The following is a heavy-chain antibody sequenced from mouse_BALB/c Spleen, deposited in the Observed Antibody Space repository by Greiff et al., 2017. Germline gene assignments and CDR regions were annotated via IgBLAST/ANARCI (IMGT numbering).Heavy chain of an antibody. CDR2: ISDGGSYT. V-gene: IGHV5-4*02. Sequence: EVQLVESGGGLVKPGGSLKLSCAASGFTFSDYYMYWVRQTPEKRLEWVATISDGGSYTYYPDSVKGRFTISRDNAKNNLYLQMSSLKSEDTAMYYCARQEKNGYSAMDYWGQGTSVTVSS. CDR3: ARQEKNGYSAMDY. D-gene: IGHD1-2*01. CDR1: GFTFSDYY. J-gene: IGHJ4*01.